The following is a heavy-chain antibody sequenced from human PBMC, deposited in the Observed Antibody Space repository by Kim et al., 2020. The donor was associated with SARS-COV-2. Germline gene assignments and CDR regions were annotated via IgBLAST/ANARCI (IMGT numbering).Heavy chain of an antibody. Sequence: SETLSLTCTVSGGSISSSSYYWGWIRQPPGKGLEWIGSIYYSGSTYYNPSLKSRVTISVDTSKNQFSLKLSSVTAADTAVYYCARHAPPSLLYYGSGSYRGGGYYYYGMDVWGQGTTVTVSS. CDR2: IYYSGST. J-gene: IGHJ6*02. CDR3: ARHAPPSLLYYGSGSYRGGGYYYYGMDV. V-gene: IGHV4-39*01. CDR1: GGSISSSSYY. D-gene: IGHD3-10*01.